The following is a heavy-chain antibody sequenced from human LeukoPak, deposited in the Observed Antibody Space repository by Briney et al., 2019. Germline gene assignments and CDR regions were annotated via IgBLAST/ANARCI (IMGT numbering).Heavy chain of an antibody. J-gene: IGHJ4*02. CDR1: GFSFSVYW. CDR2: IKTDGSIT. D-gene: IGHD1-26*01. Sequence: GGSLRLSCAASGFSFSVYWMHWVRQAPGKGPVWVSRIKTDGSITDYADFVKGRFTISRDNAKNTLYLQMNNLRDDDAAVYYCARDKIEGATHFDYRGQGTLVTVSS. V-gene: IGHV3-74*01. CDR3: ARDKIEGATHFDY.